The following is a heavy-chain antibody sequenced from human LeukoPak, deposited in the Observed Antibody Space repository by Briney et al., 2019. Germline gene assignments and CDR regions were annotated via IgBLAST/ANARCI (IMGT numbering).Heavy chain of an antibody. J-gene: IGHJ4*02. CDR3: ARGKEYYDTSGYPTFHY. CDR2: IYYSGST. CDR1: GGSIITYY. Sequence: SEALSLTCTVSGGSIITYYWSWIRQPPGQGLEWIGYIYYSGSTNHNPSLKSRVTISVDTSKNQLSLKLTSVLAADTAVYYCARGKEYYDTSGYPTFHYWGQGTLVTVSS. D-gene: IGHD3-22*01. V-gene: IGHV4-59*01.